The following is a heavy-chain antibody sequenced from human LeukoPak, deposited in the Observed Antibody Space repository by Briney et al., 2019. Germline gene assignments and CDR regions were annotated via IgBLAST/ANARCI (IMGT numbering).Heavy chain of an antibody. D-gene: IGHD1-1*01. J-gene: IGHJ6*02. CDR3: ARDGGSSTMEPTGGYYYYGMDV. CDR1: GFTVSRNY. V-gene: IGHV3-53*01. CDR2: TYSDGST. Sequence: GGSLRLSCAAFGFTVSRNYMRWVRQAPGKGLEWVSLTYSDGSTSYTDSVKGRFTISRDNSKNTLSLQLNSLRAEDTAVYYCARDGGSSTMEPTGGYYYYGMDVWGQGTTVTVSS.